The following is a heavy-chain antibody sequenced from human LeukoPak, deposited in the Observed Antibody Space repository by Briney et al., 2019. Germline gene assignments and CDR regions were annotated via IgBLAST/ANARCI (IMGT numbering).Heavy chain of an antibody. J-gene: IGHJ2*01. CDR3: ARAPRGKFADFDL. CDR2: ISAIGGTT. V-gene: IGHV3-23*01. Sequence: GGSLRLSCAASGFTFGYFAMTWVRQAPGKGLEWVSTISAIGGTTNYADSVKGRFTISRDNSKNTVWLQMHSLRADDTALYYCARAPRGKFADFDLWGRGTLVTVSS. CDR1: GFTFGYFA.